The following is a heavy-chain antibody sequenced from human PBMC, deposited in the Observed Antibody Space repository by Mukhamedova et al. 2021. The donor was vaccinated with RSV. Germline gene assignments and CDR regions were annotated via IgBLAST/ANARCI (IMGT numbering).Heavy chain of an antibody. D-gene: IGHD6-6*01. Sequence: YYRGNTMYNPSLKSRVSISVDTSKNQFSLKLTSVTAADTAVYYCAREDSSSLEYFGLDIWGQGATVSVSS. CDR2: YYRGNT. J-gene: IGHJ6*02. V-gene: IGHV4-59*01. CDR3: AREDSSSLEYFGLDI.